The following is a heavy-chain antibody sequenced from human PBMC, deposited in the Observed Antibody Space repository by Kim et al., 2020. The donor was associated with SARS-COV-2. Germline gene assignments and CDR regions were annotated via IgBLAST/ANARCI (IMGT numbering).Heavy chain of an antibody. CDR3: AREPYDYIWGSYRYVFDY. CDR1: GYTFTSYY. Sequence: ASVKVSCKASGYTFTSYYMHWVRQAPGQGLEWMGIINPSGGSTSYAQKFQGRVTMTRDTSTSTVYMELSSLRSEDTAVYYCAREPYDYIWGSYRYVFDYWGQGTLVTVSS. CDR2: INPSGGST. V-gene: IGHV1-46*01. J-gene: IGHJ4*02. D-gene: IGHD3-16*02.